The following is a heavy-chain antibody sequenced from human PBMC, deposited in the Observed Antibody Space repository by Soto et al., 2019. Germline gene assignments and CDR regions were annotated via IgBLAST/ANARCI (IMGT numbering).Heavy chain of an antibody. V-gene: IGHV4-39*01. Sequence: SETLSLTCTVSGGSISSSSYYWGWIRQPPGKGLEWIGSIYYSGSTYYNPSLKSRVTISVDTSKNQFSLKLGSVTAADTAVYYCARLRCGGSCYSGYYYYGMDVWGQGTTVTVSS. CDR1: GGSISSSSYY. CDR3: ARLRCGGSCYSGYYYYGMDV. CDR2: IYYSGST. D-gene: IGHD2-15*01. J-gene: IGHJ6*02.